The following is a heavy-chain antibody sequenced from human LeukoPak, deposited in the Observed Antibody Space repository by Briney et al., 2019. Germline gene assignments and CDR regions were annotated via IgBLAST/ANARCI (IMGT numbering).Heavy chain of an antibody. CDR2: INHSGST. CDR3: ARGSRDYYDSSGYPKYYFDY. J-gene: IGHJ4*02. D-gene: IGHD3-22*01. V-gene: IGHV4-34*01. CDR1: GGSFSGYY. Sequence: SETLSLTCAVYGGSFSGYYWSWIRQPPGKGLEWIGEINHSGSTNYNPSLKSLVTISVDTSKNQFSLKLSSVTAADTAVYYCARGSRDYYDSSGYPKYYFDYWGQGTLVTVSS.